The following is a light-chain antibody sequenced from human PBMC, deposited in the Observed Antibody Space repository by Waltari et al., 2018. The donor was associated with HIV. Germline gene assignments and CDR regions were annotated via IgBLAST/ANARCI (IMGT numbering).Light chain of an antibody. CDR2: NKN. V-gene: IGLV1-44*01. J-gene: IGLJ3*02. CDR3: ATWDHRLNGWV. Sequence: QAVLTQPPSAPGTPGQRITISCSGSSSNIGSAAVNWYQQPPGTAPKLLIYNKNQRPSGVPDRFSASKSGTSASLAISGLQSEDEADYYCATWDHRLNGWVFGGGTKLTVL. CDR1: SSNIGSAA.